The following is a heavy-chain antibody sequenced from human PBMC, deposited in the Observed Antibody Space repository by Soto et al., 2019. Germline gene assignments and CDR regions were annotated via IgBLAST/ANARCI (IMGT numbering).Heavy chain of an antibody. V-gene: IGHV3-30-3*01. J-gene: IGHJ2*01. Sequence: QVQLVESGGGVVQPGRSLRLSCAASGFTFSSYAMHWVRQVPGKGLEWVAVISYDGSNKYYADSVKGRFTISRDNSKNTLYRQMNSLRAEDTAVYYCARPLWRDHYNWGSCDLWGRGTLVTVSS. CDR2: ISYDGSNK. CDR3: ARPLWRDHYNWGSCDL. CDR1: GFTFSSYA. D-gene: IGHD1-1*01.